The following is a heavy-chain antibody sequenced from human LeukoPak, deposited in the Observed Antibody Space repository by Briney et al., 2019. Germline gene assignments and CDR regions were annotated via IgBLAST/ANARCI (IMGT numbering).Heavy chain of an antibody. J-gene: IGHJ5*02. D-gene: IGHD1-7*01. CDR1: GYTFTGYY. Sequence: ASVKVSCKASGYTFTGYYMHWVRQAPGQGLEWVGWINPNSGGTNYAQKFQGRVTMTRDTSISTAYMELSRLRSDDTAVYYCARDLQNWNYVGNRFDPWGQGTLVTVS. V-gene: IGHV1-2*02. CDR2: INPNSGGT. CDR3: ARDLQNWNYVGNRFDP.